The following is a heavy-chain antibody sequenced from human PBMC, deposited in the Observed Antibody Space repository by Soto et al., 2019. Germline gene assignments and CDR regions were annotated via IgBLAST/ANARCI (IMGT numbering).Heavy chain of an antibody. CDR3: AREMWTRTGPQNFFDY. J-gene: IGHJ4*02. CDR2: ISPSSGVT. V-gene: IGHV1-18*01. CDR1: GYTFTSYG. D-gene: IGHD2-21*01. Sequence: QVQLVQSEGEVRQPGASVKVSCRASGYTFTSYGIIWVRQAPGQGLEWMGYISPSSGVTRYAQNLQGRVTLTTDTSTTTAYMELRSLSSDDTAVYYCAREMWTRTGPQNFFDYWGLGVLVTVSS.